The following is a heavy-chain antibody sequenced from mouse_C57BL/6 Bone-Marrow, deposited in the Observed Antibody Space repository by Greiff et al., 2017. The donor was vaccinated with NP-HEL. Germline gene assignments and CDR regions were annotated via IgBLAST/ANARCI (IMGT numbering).Heavy chain of an antibody. V-gene: IGHV6-3*01. J-gene: IGHJ2*01. CDR3: TLITTVVAAYYFDY. CDR1: GFTFSNYW. CDR2: IRLKSDNYAT. D-gene: IGHD1-1*01. Sequence: EVMLVESGGGLVQPGGSMKLSCVASGFTFSNYWMNWVRQSPEKGLEWVAQIRLKSDNYATHYAESVKGRFTISRDDSKSSVYLQMNNLRAEDTGIYYCTLITTVVAAYYFDYWGQGTTLTVSS.